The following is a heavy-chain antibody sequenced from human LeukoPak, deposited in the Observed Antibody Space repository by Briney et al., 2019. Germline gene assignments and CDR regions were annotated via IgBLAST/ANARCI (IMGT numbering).Heavy chain of an antibody. D-gene: IGHD6-19*01. V-gene: IGHV3-7*01. CDR2: IKQDGGEK. Sequence: PGGSLRLSCAASGFTLSSYWMSWVRQAPGKGLEWVANIKQDGGEKYYLESVRGRFTISRDDSKNTLYLQMNSLRAEDTAVYFCAKDIAVAEWGQGTLVTVSS. J-gene: IGHJ4*02. CDR1: GFTLSSYW. CDR3: AKDIAVAE.